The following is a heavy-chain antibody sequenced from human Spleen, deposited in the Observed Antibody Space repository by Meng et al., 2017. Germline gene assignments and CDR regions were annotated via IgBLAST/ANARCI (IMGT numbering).Heavy chain of an antibody. Sequence: GGSLRLSCAVSGLTLSSYPIHWVRQAPAKGLEWVAVISYDGTNKYYADSVKGRFTISSDNSKNTLYLQMDSLRPEDTAVYYCARVGRYGYTSAWYDYWGQGALVTVSS. CDR2: ISYDGTNK. CDR3: ARVGRYGYTSAWYDY. V-gene: IGHV3-30*04. CDR1: GLTLSSYP. D-gene: IGHD6-19*01. J-gene: IGHJ4*02.